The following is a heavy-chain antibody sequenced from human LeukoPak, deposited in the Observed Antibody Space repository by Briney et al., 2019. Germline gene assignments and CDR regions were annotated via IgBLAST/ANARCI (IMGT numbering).Heavy chain of an antibody. J-gene: IGHJ4*02. V-gene: IGHV3-15*01. CDR2: IKSKTDGGTT. Sequence: GGSLRLSCAASGFTFSNAWMSWVRQAPGKGLEWVSRIKSKTDGGTTDYAAPVKGRFTISRDDSKNTLYLQMNSLKTEDTAVYYCTTDTDDIPKGRWGQGTLVTVSS. D-gene: IGHD3-9*01. CDR3: TTDTDDIPKGR. CDR1: GFTFSNAW.